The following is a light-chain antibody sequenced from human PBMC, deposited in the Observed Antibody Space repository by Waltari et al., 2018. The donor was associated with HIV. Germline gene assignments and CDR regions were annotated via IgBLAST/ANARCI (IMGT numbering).Light chain of an antibody. CDR2: RND. V-gene: IGLV1-47*01. CDR3: VAWDDSLRGVL. Sequence: SVLTQPPSASGTPGQRVTISCSGSTSNIGRNYFFWYQHLPGTAPKLLIHRNDQRPSGVPDRFSASTSGTSASLAISGLRSEDEADYYCVAWDDSLRGVLFGGGTKVAVL. CDR1: TSNIGRNY. J-gene: IGLJ2*01.